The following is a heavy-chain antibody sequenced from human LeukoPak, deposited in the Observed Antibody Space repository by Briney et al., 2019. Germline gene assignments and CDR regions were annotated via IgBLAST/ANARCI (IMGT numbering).Heavy chain of an antibody. J-gene: IGHJ4*02. CDR2: INNDGTTL. CDR3: ARRSHYYDSSGYYEGQGLFDY. D-gene: IGHD3-22*01. V-gene: IGHV3-11*01. CDR1: GFTFSDYY. Sequence: GGSLKLSCATSGFTFSDYYINWFRQPPGKGLEWVAYINNDGTTLDYADSVKGRFTISRDNAKNSLYLQMNSLRAEDTALYYCARRSHYYDSSGYYEGQGLFDYWGQGTLITVSS.